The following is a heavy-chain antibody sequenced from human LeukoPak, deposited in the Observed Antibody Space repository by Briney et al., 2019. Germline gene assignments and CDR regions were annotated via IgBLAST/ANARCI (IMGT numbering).Heavy chain of an antibody. J-gene: IGHJ4*02. CDR1: GFSFRSYW. CDR2: IKEDGGEK. D-gene: IGHD3-16*02. Sequence: PGGPLRLSCEASGFSFRSYWMNWVRQAPGKGLEWVVNIKEDGGEKYYVDSVNGRFTISRDNGKNSLYLQMNSLRAEDTAVYYYAKNRWYFDCWGQGTLVTVSS. V-gene: IGHV3-7*05. CDR3: AKNRWYFDC.